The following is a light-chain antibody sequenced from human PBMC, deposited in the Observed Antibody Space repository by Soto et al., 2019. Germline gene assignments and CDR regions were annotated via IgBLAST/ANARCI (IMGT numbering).Light chain of an antibody. V-gene: IGLV2-8*01. CDR3: SSYAGGNAGGDNHVN. CDR1: SSDVGAYDY. Sequence: QSALTQPPSASGSPGQSVTISCTGTSSDVGAYDYVFWYQHHPGRAPKLIISEVTKRPSGVPDRFSGSKSGNTASLTVSGLQADDEAEYYCSSYAGGNAGGDNHVNFGGGTKLTVL. CDR2: EVT. J-gene: IGLJ2*01.